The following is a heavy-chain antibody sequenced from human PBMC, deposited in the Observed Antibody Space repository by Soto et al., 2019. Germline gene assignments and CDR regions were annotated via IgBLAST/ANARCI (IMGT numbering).Heavy chain of an antibody. D-gene: IGHD3-9*01. J-gene: IGHJ5*02. V-gene: IGHV4-30-4*01. CDR2: IYYSGST. CDR1: GGSISSGDYY. Sequence: SETLSLTCTVSGGSISSGDYYWSWIRQPPGKGLEWIGYIYYSGSTYYNPSLKSRVTISVDTSKNQFSLKLSSVTAADTAVYYCARTYYDNVEYWFDPWGQGTLVTVSS. CDR3: ARTYYDNVEYWFDP.